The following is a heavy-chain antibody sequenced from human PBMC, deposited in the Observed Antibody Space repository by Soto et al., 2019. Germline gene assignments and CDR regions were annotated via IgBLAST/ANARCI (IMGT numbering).Heavy chain of an antibody. CDR3: ARSQGGSSSLDIYYYYYYGMDV. J-gene: IGHJ6*02. D-gene: IGHD2-15*01. CDR1: GGTFSTYA. CDR2: VIPIFGTP. Sequence: QVQLVQSGAEVKKPGSSVKVSCKAPGGTFSTYAISWVRQAPGQGLEWMGGVIPIFGTPKYAQKFQGRVTSTADESTSTGYMELRSLRSEGTAVYYCARSQGGSSSLDIYYYYYYGMDVWGQGTTVTVSS. V-gene: IGHV1-69*01.